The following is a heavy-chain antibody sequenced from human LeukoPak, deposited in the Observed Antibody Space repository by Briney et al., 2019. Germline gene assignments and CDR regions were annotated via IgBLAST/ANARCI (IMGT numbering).Heavy chain of an antibody. CDR3: ARDRVVPAASFDY. CDR1: GFTFSDYY. V-gene: IGHV3-11*01. CDR2: ISSSGSTI. D-gene: IGHD2-2*01. J-gene: IGHJ4*02. Sequence: GGSLRLSCAASGFTFSDYYMSWIRQAPGKGLEWVSYISSSGSTIYYADSVKGRFTISRDNAKNSLYLQMSSLRAEDTAVYYCARDRVVPAASFDYWGQGTLVTVSS.